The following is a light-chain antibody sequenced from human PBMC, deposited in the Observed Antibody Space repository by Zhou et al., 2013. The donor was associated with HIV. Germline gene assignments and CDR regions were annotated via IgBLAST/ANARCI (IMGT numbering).Light chain of an antibody. Sequence: DIQMTQSPSSLSASVGDRVTITCQASQNIQNFVTWLQQRPGQGPKVLIYGASNLEGGVPSRFSGSGSGRHFTLTISSLQPDDFATYFCHQYDRLPWTFGQGDQSG. CDR2: GAS. J-gene: IGKJ1*01. CDR1: QNIQNF. CDR3: HQYDRLPWT. V-gene: IGKV1-33*01.